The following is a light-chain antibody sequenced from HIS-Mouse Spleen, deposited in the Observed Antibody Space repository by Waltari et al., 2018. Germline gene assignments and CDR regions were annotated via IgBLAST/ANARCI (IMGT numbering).Light chain of an antibody. CDR1: QGISRY. CDR2: AES. Sequence: DIQLTQSPSFLSASVGDRVTSTCRASQGISRYLAWYQQKPVKALKPLIYAESTLQSGVPSRFSGSGSGTEFTLTISSLQLEEFATYYCQQDDNSWTFGQGTKVEIK. J-gene: IGKJ1*01. CDR3: QQDDNSWT. V-gene: IGKV1-9*01.